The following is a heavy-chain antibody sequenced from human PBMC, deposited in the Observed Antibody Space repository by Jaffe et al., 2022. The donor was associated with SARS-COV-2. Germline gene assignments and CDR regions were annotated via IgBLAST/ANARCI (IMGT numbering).Heavy chain of an antibody. Sequence: QLQLQESGPGLVKPSETLSLTCTVSGGSISSSSYYWGWIRQPPGKGLEWIGSIYYSGSTYYNPSLKSRVTISVDTSKNQFSLKLSSVTAADTAVYYCARLVGERTSFLYFQHWGQGTLVTVSS. CDR3: ARLVGERTSFLYFQH. CDR2: IYYSGST. V-gene: IGHV4-39*01. CDR1: GGSISSSSYY. D-gene: IGHD3-10*01. J-gene: IGHJ1*01.